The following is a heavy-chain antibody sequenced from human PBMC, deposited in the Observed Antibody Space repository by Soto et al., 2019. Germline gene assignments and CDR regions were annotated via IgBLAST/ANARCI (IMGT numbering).Heavy chain of an antibody. J-gene: IGHJ6*02. CDR3: ARGVWFGELPPPRYYYYGMDV. CDR1: GGSFSGYY. CDR2: INHSGST. Sequence: QVQLQQWGAGLLKPSETLSLTCAVYGGSFSGYYWSWIRQPPGKGLEWIGEINHSGSTNYNPSIKSRVTISVDTSKNQFSLKLSSVTAADTAVYYCARGVWFGELPPPRYYYYGMDVWGQGTTVTVSS. V-gene: IGHV4-34*01. D-gene: IGHD3-10*01.